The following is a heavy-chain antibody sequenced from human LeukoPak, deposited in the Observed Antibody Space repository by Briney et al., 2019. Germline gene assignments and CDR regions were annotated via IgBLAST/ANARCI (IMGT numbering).Heavy chain of an antibody. D-gene: IGHD4-11*01. V-gene: IGHV4-39*01. CDR3: ASRYDYSNYIDY. CDR1: GGSISSSSYY. Sequence: PSETLSLTCTVAGGSISSSSYYWGWIRQPPGKGREWIGTIYYSGSTYYNPSLKSRVTISVDTSKNQFSLKLSSVTAADTAVYYCASRYDYSNYIDYWGQGTLVTVSS. CDR2: IYYSGST. J-gene: IGHJ4*02.